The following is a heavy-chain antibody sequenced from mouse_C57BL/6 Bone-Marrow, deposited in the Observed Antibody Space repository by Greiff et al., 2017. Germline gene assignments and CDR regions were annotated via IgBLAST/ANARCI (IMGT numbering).Heavy chain of an antibody. Sequence: QVQLQQPGAELVRPGSSVKLSCKASGYTFTSYWMEWVKQRPGQGLEWIGNIYPSDSETHYNQKFKDKATLTVDKSSSTAYMQLSSLTSESAAVYYCARVEAMDYWGQGTSVTVSS. CDR1: GYTFTSYW. CDR2: IYPSDSET. V-gene: IGHV1-61*01. J-gene: IGHJ4*01. CDR3: ARVEAMDY.